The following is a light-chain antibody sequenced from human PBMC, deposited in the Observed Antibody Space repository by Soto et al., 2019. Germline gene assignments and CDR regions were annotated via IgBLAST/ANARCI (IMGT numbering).Light chain of an antibody. CDR1: QSVSDNY. J-gene: IGKJ1*01. CDR3: QQYAASPWA. V-gene: IGKV3-20*01. CDR2: AAS. Sequence: EIVLTQSPGTLSSSPGERVILSCRASQSVSDNYLAWYQQKPGQRPRLLIYAASSRATGIPDRFSGSGSGTDFTLTLSSLEPEDFAVYYCQQYAASPWAFGQGTKVEI.